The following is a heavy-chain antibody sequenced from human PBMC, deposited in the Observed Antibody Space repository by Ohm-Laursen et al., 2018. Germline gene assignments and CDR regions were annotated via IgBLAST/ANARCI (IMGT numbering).Heavy chain of an antibody. CDR3: ARGSGEYVYY. D-gene: IGHD2-15*01. CDR1: GSTFTSFW. J-gene: IGHJ4*02. Sequence: SLRLSCAASGSTFTSFWMSWVRQAPGKGLEWVANIKQDGSEKYYVDSVKGRFSISRDNAKNSLYLQMNSLRAEDTAVYYCARGSGEYVYYWGQGTLVTVSS. V-gene: IGHV3-7*01. CDR2: IKQDGSEK.